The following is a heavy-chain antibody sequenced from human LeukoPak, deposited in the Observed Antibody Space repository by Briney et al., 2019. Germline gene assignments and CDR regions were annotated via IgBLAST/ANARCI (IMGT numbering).Heavy chain of an antibody. D-gene: IGHD6-19*01. CDR2: INYSGST. CDR3: ARVRGGGWYEFDY. Sequence: PSETLSLTCTVSGGSISSYSWTWVRQPPGKGLEWIGSINYSGSTYYNPSLKSRVTISVDTSKHQFSLKLSSVTAADTAVYYCARVRGGGWYEFDYWGQGTLVTVSS. CDR1: GGSISSYS. J-gene: IGHJ4*02. V-gene: IGHV4-59*01.